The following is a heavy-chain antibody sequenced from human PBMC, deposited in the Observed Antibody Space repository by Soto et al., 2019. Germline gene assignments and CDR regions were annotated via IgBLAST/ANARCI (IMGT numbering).Heavy chain of an antibody. Sequence: QVQLVESGGGVVQPGRSLRLSCAASGFTFSSYGMHWVRQAPGKGLEWVAVIWYDGSNKYYADSVKGRFTISRDNSKNTLYLQMTSLRAEDTAVYYCARGRSGGSGSYFDYWGQGTLVTVSS. D-gene: IGHD1-26*01. J-gene: IGHJ4*02. CDR2: IWYDGSNK. CDR1: GFTFSSYG. V-gene: IGHV3-33*01. CDR3: ARGRSGGSGSYFDY.